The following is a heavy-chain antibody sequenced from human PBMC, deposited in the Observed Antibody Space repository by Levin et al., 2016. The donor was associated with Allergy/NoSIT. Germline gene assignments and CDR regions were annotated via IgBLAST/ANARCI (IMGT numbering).Heavy chain of an antibody. V-gene: IGHV5-51*01. J-gene: IGHJ6*02. Sequence: VRQMPGKGLEWMGIIYPGDSDTRYSPSFQGQVTISADKSISTAYLQWSSLKASDTAMYFCARQPTYYYGMDVWGQGTTVTVSS. CDR3: ARQPTYYYGMDV. CDR2: IYPGDSDT.